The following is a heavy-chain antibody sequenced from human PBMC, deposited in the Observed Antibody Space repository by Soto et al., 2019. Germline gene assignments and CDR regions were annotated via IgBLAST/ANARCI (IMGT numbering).Heavy chain of an antibody. CDR3: AKDRTQGGYYRGRDFDY. D-gene: IGHD3-3*01. CDR2: ISGSGGST. V-gene: IGHV3-23*01. Sequence: GGSLSLSCVASVFTFSSYAMSWVRQAPGEGLEWVSAISGSGGSTYYADSVKGRFTISRDNSKNTLYLQMNGLRAEDTAVYYCAKDRTQGGYYRGRDFDYWGQGTLVTVPQ. CDR1: VFTFSSYA. J-gene: IGHJ4*02.